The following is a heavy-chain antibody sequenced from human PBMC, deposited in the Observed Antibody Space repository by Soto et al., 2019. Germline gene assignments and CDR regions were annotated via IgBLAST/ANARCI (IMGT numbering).Heavy chain of an antibody. CDR3: ARDTTPSL. V-gene: IGHV4-59*01. Sequence: SVTLSLTCTVSGASISSYYWSWLRQPPGKGLEWIGYIYYSGSTNYNPSLKSRVTISVDTSKNQFSLKLSSVTAADTAMYYCARDTTPSLWGQGTLVTVSS. J-gene: IGHJ4*02. CDR2: IYYSGST. D-gene: IGHD1-1*01. CDR1: GASISSYY.